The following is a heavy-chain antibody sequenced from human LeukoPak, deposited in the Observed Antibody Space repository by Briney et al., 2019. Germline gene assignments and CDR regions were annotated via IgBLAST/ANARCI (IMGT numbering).Heavy chain of an antibody. Sequence: GGSLRLSCAASGFTFSRYWMRWVRQAPGKGLEWVANIKEDGSEKYYVDSVKGRFTISRANAKNSLYLQMNSLRAEDTAVYYCARARGSKSMDVWGKGTTVTVSS. J-gene: IGHJ6*04. D-gene: IGHD3-10*01. CDR2: IKEDGSEK. CDR1: GFTFSRYW. CDR3: ARARGSKSMDV. V-gene: IGHV3-7*03.